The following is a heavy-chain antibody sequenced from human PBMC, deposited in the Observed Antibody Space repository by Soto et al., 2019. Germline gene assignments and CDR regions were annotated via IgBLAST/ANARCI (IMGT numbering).Heavy chain of an antibody. CDR1: GGSISSGGYY. CDR3: ARAIAPGYQLPPYYYYYYMDV. D-gene: IGHD2-2*01. J-gene: IGHJ6*03. Sequence: QVQLQESGPGLVKPSQTLSLTCTVSGGSISSGGYYWSWIRQHPGKGLEWIGYIYYSGSTYYNPSLHSRVTISVDTSKNQFSLKLSSVTAADTAVYYCARAIAPGYQLPPYYYYYYMDVWGKGTTVTVSS. V-gene: IGHV4-31*03. CDR2: IYYSGST.